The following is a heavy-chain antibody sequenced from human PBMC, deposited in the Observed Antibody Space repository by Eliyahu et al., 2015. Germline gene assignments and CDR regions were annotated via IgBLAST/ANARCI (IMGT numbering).Heavy chain of an antibody. CDR1: GFSLSTSGMC. CDR2: IDWDGEE. Sequence: QVTLRESGPALVKPTQTLTLTCTLSGFSLSTSGMCVNWIRQPPGKALEWLARIDWDGEEYYSPSLRTRLAISKDTSKNQVVLTMTDMDPVDTGTYYCARMIADPDAFDLWGQGTMVTVSS. CDR3: ARMIADPDAFDL. J-gene: IGHJ3*01. V-gene: IGHV2-70*13.